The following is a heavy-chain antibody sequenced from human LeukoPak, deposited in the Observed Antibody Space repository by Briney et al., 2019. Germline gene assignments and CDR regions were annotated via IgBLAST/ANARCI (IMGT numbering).Heavy chain of an antibody. J-gene: IGHJ3*02. CDR2: IYSGVNT. V-gene: IGHV3-53*01. D-gene: IGHD5-18*01. CDR1: GFDVRSKF. Sequence: GRSLTLSCAASGFDVRSKFMACVRQAPGKGLEWVSVIYSGVNTYYADSVKGRFTISRDNAKNTLFLQMSSLRAEDTAVYYCAREMLSYGDALDIWGQGTVVTVSS. CDR3: AREMLSYGDALDI.